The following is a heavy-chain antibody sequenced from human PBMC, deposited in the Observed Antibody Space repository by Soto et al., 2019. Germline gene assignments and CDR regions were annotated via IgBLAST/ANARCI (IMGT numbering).Heavy chain of an antibody. CDR2: IYYSGST. CDR1: GGSVSSGSYY. V-gene: IGHV4-61*01. CDR3: ARTGDYYYGMDV. J-gene: IGHJ6*02. D-gene: IGHD3-10*01. Sequence: SETLSLTCTVSGGSVSSGSYYWSWIRQPPGKGLEWIGYIYYSGSTNYNPSLESRVTISVDTSKNQFSLKLSSVTAADTAVYYCARTGDYYYGMDVWGQGTTVTVSS.